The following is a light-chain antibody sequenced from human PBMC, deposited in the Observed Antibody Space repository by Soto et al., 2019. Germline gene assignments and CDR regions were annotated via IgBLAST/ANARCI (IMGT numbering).Light chain of an antibody. CDR3: QYHNSYSQS. V-gene: IGKV1-5*01. Sequence: DIQLTQSPPTLSASVGDRVTITCRASQSIRYYLAWYQQMPGKAPKLLIYGASSLQSGVPSRFSGSGSGTEFTLTISSLQPDDFATYFCQYHNSYSQSFGRGTKVEIK. CDR1: QSIRYY. J-gene: IGKJ1*01. CDR2: GAS.